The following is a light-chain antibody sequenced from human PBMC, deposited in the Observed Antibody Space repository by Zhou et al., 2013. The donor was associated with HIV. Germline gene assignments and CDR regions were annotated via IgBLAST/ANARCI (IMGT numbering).Light chain of an antibody. CDR2: EAS. J-gene: IGKJ2*01. Sequence: DIQMTQSPSSVSASVGDRVTITCRASQDINTWLAWYQQKPGKAPKPLIYEASKLQSGVPSRFSGSGSGTEFTLTISSLQPDDFATYYCQQYNGDFGQGTKLEIK. CDR3: QQYNGD. V-gene: IGKV1D-16*01. CDR1: QDINTW.